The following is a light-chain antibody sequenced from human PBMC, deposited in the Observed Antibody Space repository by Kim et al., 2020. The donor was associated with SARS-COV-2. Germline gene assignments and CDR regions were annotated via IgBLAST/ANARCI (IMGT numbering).Light chain of an antibody. CDR2: GAS. CDR3: QQYAYWRA. Sequence: EIVLTQSPATLSLSPGERATLSCRASQSISSNLGWYQQKPGQAPRVLIYGASARATGIPARFSGSGSGTEFTLTISNLQSEDFAVYYCQQYAYWRAFGQGTRLEIK. CDR1: QSISSN. V-gene: IGKV3-15*01. J-gene: IGKJ5*01.